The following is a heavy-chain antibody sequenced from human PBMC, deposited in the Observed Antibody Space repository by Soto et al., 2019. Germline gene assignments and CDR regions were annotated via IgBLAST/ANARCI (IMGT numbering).Heavy chain of an antibody. V-gene: IGHV4-39*01. CDR2: LYYSGNT. Sequence: PSETLSLTCTVSGDSISSSDNYWGWIRQPPGRGLEWIVSLYYSGNTYYNPSLRSRVTISVDTSNNQFSLRLNSVTAADTAVYYCARHGNWSYALWGQGTLVTVSS. CDR1: GDSISSSDNY. D-gene: IGHD1-1*01. CDR3: ARHGNWSYAL. J-gene: IGHJ4*02.